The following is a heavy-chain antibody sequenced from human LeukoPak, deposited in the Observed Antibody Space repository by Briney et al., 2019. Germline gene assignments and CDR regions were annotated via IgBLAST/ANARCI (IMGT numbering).Heavy chain of an antibody. Sequence: GGSLRLSCAASGFTFSSYWMSSVRQAPGKGLEWVANIKQDGSEKYYVDSVKGRFTISRDNAKNSLYLQMNSLRAEDTAVYYCARRIPGLTPHIDYWGQGTLVTVSS. V-gene: IGHV3-7*01. D-gene: IGHD2-15*01. CDR2: IKQDGSEK. J-gene: IGHJ4*02. CDR1: GFTFSSYW. CDR3: ARRIPGLTPHIDY.